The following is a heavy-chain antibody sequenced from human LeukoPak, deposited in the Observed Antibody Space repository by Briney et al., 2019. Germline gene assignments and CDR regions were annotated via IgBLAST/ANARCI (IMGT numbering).Heavy chain of an antibody. J-gene: IGHJ4*02. CDR2: ISSSSTI. CDR1: GFTFSSYS. Sequence: GSLRLSCAASGFTFSSYSMNWVRQAPGKGLEWVSYISSSSTIYYADSVKGRFTISRDNAKNSLYLQMNSLRAEDTAVYYCARVFHYYGSGSPNLNWGQGTLVTVSS. V-gene: IGHV3-48*01. CDR3: ARVFHYYGSGSPNLN. D-gene: IGHD3-10*01.